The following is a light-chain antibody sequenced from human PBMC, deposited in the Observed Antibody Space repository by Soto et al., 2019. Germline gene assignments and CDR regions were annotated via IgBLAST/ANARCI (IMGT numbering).Light chain of an antibody. CDR3: QAYDYSLTAFV. CDR1: SSNIGSNYD. V-gene: IGLV1-40*01. Sequence: QSVLTQPPSVSGAPGQTVTISCAGTSSNIGSNYDVHWYQHLPGTAPKLLIFGNRNRPSGVPERFSGSKSGTSASLAITGLQAEDEADYYCQAYDYSLTAFVFGGGTKLTVL. CDR2: GNR. J-gene: IGLJ3*02.